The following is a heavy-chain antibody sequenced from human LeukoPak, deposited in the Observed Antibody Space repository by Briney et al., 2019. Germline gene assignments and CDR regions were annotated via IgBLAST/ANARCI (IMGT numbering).Heavy chain of an antibody. Sequence: GASVKVSCKASGGTFSSYAISWARQAPGQGLEWTGWIIPIFGTANYAQKFQGRVTITTDESTSTAYMELSSLRSEDTAVYYCAICSSSIGDYYYYYMDVCGKGTTVTVSS. CDR2: IIPIFGTA. V-gene: IGHV1-69*05. J-gene: IGHJ6*03. D-gene: IGHD6-6*01. CDR3: AICSSSIGDYYYYYMDV. CDR1: GGTFSSYA.